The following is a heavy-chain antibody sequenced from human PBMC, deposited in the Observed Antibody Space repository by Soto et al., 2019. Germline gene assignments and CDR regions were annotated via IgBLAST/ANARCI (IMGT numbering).Heavy chain of an antibody. CDR3: ARAISGYVT. V-gene: IGHV1-3*04. CDR1: GYTFTSYE. J-gene: IGHJ5*02. CDR2: MNTGTGNT. Sequence: ASVKVFCKASGYTFTSYEINWVRQAPGQGLEWMGWMNTGTGNTSYSQRFQGRVTLTRDTSTSTASMDLSSLTSEDTAVYYCARAISGYVTWGQGTLVTVSS. D-gene: IGHD5-12*01.